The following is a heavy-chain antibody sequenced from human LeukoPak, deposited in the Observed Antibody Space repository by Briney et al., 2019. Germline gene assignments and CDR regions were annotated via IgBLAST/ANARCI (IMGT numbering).Heavy chain of an antibody. J-gene: IGHJ5*02. V-gene: IGHV1-2*02. CDR1: GYIFNAYY. CDR3: ARERANPFDT. CDR2: INPTSGGT. Sequence: GASVKVSCKASGYIFNAYYLHWVRQAPGQGLEWMGWINPTSGGTNYAQQFQGSVTLTRDTSISTASMELSRLRSDDTAVYYCARERANPFDTWGQGTLVTVSS.